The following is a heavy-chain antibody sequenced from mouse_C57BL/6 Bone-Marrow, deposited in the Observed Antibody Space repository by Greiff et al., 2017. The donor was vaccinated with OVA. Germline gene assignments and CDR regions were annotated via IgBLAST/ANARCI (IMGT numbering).Heavy chain of an antibody. CDR2: IWWDDDK. Sequence: QVTLKVSGPGILQPSQTLSLTCSFSGFSLSTFGMGVGWIRQPSGKGLEWLAHIWWDDDKYYNPALKSRLTISKDTSKNQVFLKIANVDTADTATYYWARIEDYGYAKTGYYFDYWGQGTTLTVSS. D-gene: IGHD2-2*01. CDR1: GFSLSTFGMG. V-gene: IGHV8-8*01. CDR3: ARIEDYGYAKTGYYFDY. J-gene: IGHJ2*01.